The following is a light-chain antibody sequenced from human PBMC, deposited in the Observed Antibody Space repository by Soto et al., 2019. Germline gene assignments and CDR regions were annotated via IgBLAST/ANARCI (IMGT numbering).Light chain of an antibody. V-gene: IGLV2-14*01. CDR1: SSDVGDYGY. J-gene: IGLJ2*01. CDR2: EVS. CDR3: SSYTSRNSVL. Sequence: QSALTQPASVSGSPGQSITISCTGSSSDVGDYGYVSWYQQHPGKAPKLMIFEVSNRPSGVSNRFSGSKSGNTASLTISGLQAEDEADYYCSSYTSRNSVLFGGGTKLTVL.